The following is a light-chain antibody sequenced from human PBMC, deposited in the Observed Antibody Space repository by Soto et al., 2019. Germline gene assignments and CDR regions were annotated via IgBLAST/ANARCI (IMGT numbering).Light chain of an antibody. V-gene: IGLV2-8*01. Sequence: QSALTQPPSASGSPGQSVAISCTGTSSDVGGYNYVSWYQQHPGKAPKLMIYEVSKRPSGVPDRFSGSKSGNTASLTVSWLQAEDEADYYCSSYVGSNNFYVFGTGTKVTVL. J-gene: IGLJ1*01. CDR2: EVS. CDR3: SSYVGSNNFYV. CDR1: SSDVGGYNY.